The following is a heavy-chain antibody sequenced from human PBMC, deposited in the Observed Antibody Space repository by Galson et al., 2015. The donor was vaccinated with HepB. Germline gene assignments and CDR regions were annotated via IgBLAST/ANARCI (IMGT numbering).Heavy chain of an antibody. Sequence: SLRLSCAASGFTFSSYWMSWVRQAPGKGLEWVANIKQDGSEKYYVDSVKGRFTISRDNAKNSLYLQMNSLRAEDTAVYYCARVDSSSWYYYYYGMDVWGQGTTVTVSS. V-gene: IGHV3-7*01. CDR1: GFTFSSYW. J-gene: IGHJ6*02. CDR2: IKQDGSEK. CDR3: ARVDSSSWYYYYYGMDV. D-gene: IGHD6-13*01.